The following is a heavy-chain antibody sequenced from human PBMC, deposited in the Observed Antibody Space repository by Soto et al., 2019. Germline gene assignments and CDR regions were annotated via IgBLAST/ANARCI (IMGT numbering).Heavy chain of an antibody. V-gene: IGHV3-30*03. Sequence: QVHLVESGGGGVQPGRSKRLSCVVSGFTFNDYAIHWVRQAPGKGLEWVAVISFDGNNKFYADSVKGRFTISRDRSKTTAYLQMNNLRAEDTAVYYCASDHWDCSGGGCNPHQLNFFALDVWGQGTTVTVSS. D-gene: IGHD2-15*01. J-gene: IGHJ6*02. CDR2: ISFDGNNK. CDR1: GFTFNDYA. CDR3: ASDHWDCSGGGCNPHQLNFFALDV.